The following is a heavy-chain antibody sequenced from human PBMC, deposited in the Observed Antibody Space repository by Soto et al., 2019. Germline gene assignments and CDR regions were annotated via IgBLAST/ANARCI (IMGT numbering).Heavy chain of an antibody. Sequence: EVQLVESGGGLVKPGGSLRLSCAASGLIFSDDWMTWLRQAPGKGLEWVGRIKTKPDDGTIDYAAPVRGRFTISRDDSKNTLYLQMTSPTPDDTGVYYWTTSNLGVDFWGPGTLVTVSS. CDR1: GLIFSDDW. CDR2: IKTKPDDGTI. J-gene: IGHJ4*02. D-gene: IGHD1-1*01. CDR3: TTSNLGVDF. V-gene: IGHV3-15*01.